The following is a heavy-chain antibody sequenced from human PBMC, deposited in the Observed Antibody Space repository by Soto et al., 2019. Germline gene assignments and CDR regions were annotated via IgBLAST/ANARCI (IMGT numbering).Heavy chain of an antibody. CDR1: GDSISDYY. D-gene: IGHD6-6*01. Sequence: PSETLSLTCTVSGDSISDYYWSWIREPPGKGLEWIGYIYYSGSTNYNPSLKSRVTISVDRSKNQFSLKLSSVTAADTAVYYCAREGRRSFRFREYYYGMDVWGQGTTVTVS. V-gene: IGHV4-59*01. CDR2: IYYSGST. CDR3: AREGRRSFRFREYYYGMDV. J-gene: IGHJ6*02.